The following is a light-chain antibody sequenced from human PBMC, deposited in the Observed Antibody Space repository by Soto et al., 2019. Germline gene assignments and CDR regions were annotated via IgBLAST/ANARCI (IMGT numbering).Light chain of an antibody. J-gene: IGKJ4*01. Sequence: AIQLTQSPSSLSASVGDRVTITCRASQGISSALASYQQKPGQAPKLLIYDASSLESGVPSRFSGSGSGTDFTLTISILQPEDFATYYCQQFNSYPLTFGGGTKVEIK. CDR2: DAS. CDR1: QGISSA. CDR3: QQFNSYPLT. V-gene: IGKV1-13*02.